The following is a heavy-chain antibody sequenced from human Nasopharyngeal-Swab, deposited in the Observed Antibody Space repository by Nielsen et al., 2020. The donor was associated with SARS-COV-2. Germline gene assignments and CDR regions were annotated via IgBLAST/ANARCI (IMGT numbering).Heavy chain of an antibody. CDR3: ARGGYQLLLRNYYYGMDV. D-gene: IGHD2-15*01. Sequence: SETLSLTCAVHVGSFSGYYWSWVRQPPGKWLEWIGEVDHTGRTNNNPSLQSRVTMSVDTSKNQFSLTLSSVTAADTAVYYCARGGYQLLLRNYYYGMDVWSQGTTVTVSS. J-gene: IGHJ6*02. CDR1: VGSFSGYY. V-gene: IGHV4-34*01. CDR2: VDHTGRT.